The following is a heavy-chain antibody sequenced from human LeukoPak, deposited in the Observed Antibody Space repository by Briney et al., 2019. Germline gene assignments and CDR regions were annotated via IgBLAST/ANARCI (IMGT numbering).Heavy chain of an antibody. D-gene: IGHD2-21*01. Sequence: SETLSLTCTVSGGSISSSSDYWGWIRQPPGKGLEWIGSIYYSGSTYYNPSLKSRVTISVDTSKNQFSLKLSSVTAADTAVYYCAREIYSGNWFDPWGQGTLVTVSS. CDR1: GGSISSSSDY. J-gene: IGHJ5*02. CDR3: AREIYSGNWFDP. CDR2: IYYSGST. V-gene: IGHV4-39*07.